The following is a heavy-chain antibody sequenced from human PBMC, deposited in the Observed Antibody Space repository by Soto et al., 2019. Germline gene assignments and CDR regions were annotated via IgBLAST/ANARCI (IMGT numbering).Heavy chain of an antibody. CDR3: ARVLAPYSSSWYSAFDI. J-gene: IGHJ3*02. CDR2: ISYDGSNK. CDR1: GFTFSSYA. D-gene: IGHD6-13*01. Sequence: QVQLVESGGGVVQPGRSRRLSCAASGFTFSSYAMHWVRQAPGKGLEWVAVISYDGSNKYYADSVKGRFTISRDNSKNTLYLQMNSLRAEDTAVYYCARVLAPYSSSWYSAFDIWGQGTMVTVSS. V-gene: IGHV3-30-3*01.